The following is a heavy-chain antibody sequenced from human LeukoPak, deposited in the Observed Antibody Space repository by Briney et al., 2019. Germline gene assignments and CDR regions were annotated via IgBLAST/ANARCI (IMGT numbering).Heavy chain of an antibody. D-gene: IGHD3-10*01. J-gene: IGHJ4*02. V-gene: IGHV4-59*01. CDR3: ARWTVRGVIRYFDY. Sequence: SSETLSLTCTVSGGSISSYYWSWIRQPPGKGLEWIGYIYYSGSTNYNPSLKSRVTISVDTSKNQFSLKLSSVTAADTAVYYCARWTVRGVIRYFDYWGQGTLVTVSS. CDR1: GGSISSYY. CDR2: IYYSGST.